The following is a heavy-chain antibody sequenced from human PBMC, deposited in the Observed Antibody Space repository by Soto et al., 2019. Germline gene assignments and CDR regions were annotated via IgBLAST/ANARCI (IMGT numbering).Heavy chain of an antibody. CDR2: IHYSGTT. J-gene: IGHJ4*02. Sequence: PSETLSLTCTVSGGSISSYYVSWIRQSAGKGLEWIGYIHYSGTTSFFPSYNPSLRSRVTISEDTSKNQFSLKLLSVTTADTAVYFCAAGEASSRNLAPYYLDFWGQGTLVTVSS. V-gene: IGHV4-59*01. D-gene: IGHD6-13*01. CDR3: AAGEASSRNLAPYYLDF. CDR1: GGSISSYY.